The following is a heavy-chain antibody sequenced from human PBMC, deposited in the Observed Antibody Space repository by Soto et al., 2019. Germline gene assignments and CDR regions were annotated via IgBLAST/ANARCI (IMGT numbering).Heavy chain of an antibody. Sequence: PGGSLRLSCAASGFTFSSYSMNWVRQAPGKGLEWVSSISSSTSYIYFADSLKGRFTISRDNAKNSLYLQMNSLRAEYTAFYYCARARGYGDYLPFDYWGLGTLVTVSS. CDR2: ISSSTSYI. CDR1: GFTFSSYS. V-gene: IGHV3-21*01. D-gene: IGHD5-12*01. J-gene: IGHJ4*02. CDR3: ARARGYGDYLPFDY.